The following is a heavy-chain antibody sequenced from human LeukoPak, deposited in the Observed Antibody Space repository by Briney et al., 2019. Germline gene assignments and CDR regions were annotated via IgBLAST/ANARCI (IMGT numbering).Heavy chain of an antibody. CDR1: GFTFSDSF. D-gene: IGHD6-13*01. CDR3: ATSSWYRLAY. Sequence: GGSLRLSCVASGFTFSDSFMSWVRQAPGKGLEWVGRSRYKADSYTAEYAASVKGRFTISRDESKNSLYLQIGSLETEDAAVYYCATSSWYRLAYWGQGSLVTVSS. V-gene: IGHV3-72*01. J-gene: IGHJ4*02. CDR2: SRYKADSYTA.